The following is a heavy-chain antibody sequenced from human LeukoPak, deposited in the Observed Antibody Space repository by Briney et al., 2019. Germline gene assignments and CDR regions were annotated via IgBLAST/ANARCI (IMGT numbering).Heavy chain of an antibody. CDR3: TRLGFGELSSPSDY. Sequence: SETLSLTCTVSGGSISSGSYYWSWIRQPAGKGLEWIGRIYTSGSTNYNPSLKSRVTISVDTSKNQFSLKLSSVTAADTAVYYCTRLGFGELSSPSDYWGQGTLVTVSS. CDR1: GGSISSGSYY. D-gene: IGHD3-10*01. J-gene: IGHJ4*02. CDR2: IYTSGST. V-gene: IGHV4-61*02.